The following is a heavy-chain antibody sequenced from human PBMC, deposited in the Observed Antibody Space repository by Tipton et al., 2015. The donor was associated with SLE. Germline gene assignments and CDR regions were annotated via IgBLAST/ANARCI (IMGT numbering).Heavy chain of an antibody. V-gene: IGHV4-61*02. CDR1: GGSISSGSYY. CDR3: ARGYCSSTSCYTEADWYFDL. D-gene: IGHD2-2*02. J-gene: IGHJ2*01. CDR2: IYTSGST. Sequence: PSLTCTVSGGSISSGSYYWSWIRQPAGKGLEWIGRIYTSGSTNYNPSLKSRVTISVDTSKNQFSLKLSSVTAADTAVYYCARGYCSSTSCYTEADWYFDLRGRGTLGTVSS.